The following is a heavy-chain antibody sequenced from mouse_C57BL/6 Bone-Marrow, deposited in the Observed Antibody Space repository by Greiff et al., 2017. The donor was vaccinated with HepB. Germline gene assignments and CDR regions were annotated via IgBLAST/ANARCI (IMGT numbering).Heavy chain of an antibody. V-gene: IGHV1-55*01. CDR3: AICVYGNYGGDYAMDY. J-gene: IGHJ4*01. D-gene: IGHD2-1*01. CDR2: IYPGSGST. Sequence: QVQLQQPGAELVKPGASVKMSCKASGYTFTSYWITWVKQRPGQGLEWIGDIYPGSGSTNYNEKFTSKATLTVDTSYSTAYMQLSSLPSEDSAVYYCAICVYGNYGGDYAMDYWGQGTSVTVSS. CDR1: GYTFTSYW.